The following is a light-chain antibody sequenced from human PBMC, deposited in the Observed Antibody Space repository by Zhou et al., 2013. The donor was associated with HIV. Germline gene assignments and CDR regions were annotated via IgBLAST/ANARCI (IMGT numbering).Light chain of an antibody. J-gene: IGKJ1*01. Sequence: EIVLTQSPGSLSLSPGERATLSCRASQRVSTSYLAWYQQKPGQAPRLLIYGASSRATGIPDRFSGSGSGTDFTLTISRLDPEDFAVYYCQQYGSSPATFGQGTEVEIK. CDR3: QQYGSSPAT. CDR1: QRVSTSY. CDR2: GAS. V-gene: IGKV3-20*01.